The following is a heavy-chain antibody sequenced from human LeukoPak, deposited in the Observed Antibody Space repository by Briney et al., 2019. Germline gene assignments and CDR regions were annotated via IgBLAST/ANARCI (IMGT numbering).Heavy chain of an antibody. V-gene: IGHV3-30-3*01. CDR2: MSYDGSNE. CDR1: GFTFSTYV. J-gene: IGHJ4*02. Sequence: PGGSLRLSCVASGFTFSTYVMHWVRQAPGKGLEWVAVMSYDGSNEYYADSVKGRFTISRDNSKNTLYLQMNSLRAEDTAVYYCARERGLLVTMVRGVITYWGQGTLVTVSS. CDR3: ARERGLLVTMVRGVITY. D-gene: IGHD3-10*01.